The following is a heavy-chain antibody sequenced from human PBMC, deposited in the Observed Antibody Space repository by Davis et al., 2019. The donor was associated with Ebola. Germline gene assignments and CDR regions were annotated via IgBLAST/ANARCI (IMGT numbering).Heavy chain of an antibody. Sequence: SVKVSCKASGGTFSSYAISWVRQAPGQGLEWMGGIIPIFGTANYAQKLQGRVTMTTDTSTSTAYMELRSLRSEDTAVYYCAREITMVRGGGWFDPWGQGTLVTVSS. V-gene: IGHV1-69*05. J-gene: IGHJ5*02. D-gene: IGHD3-10*01. CDR3: AREITMVRGGGWFDP. CDR1: GGTFSSYA. CDR2: IIPIFGTA.